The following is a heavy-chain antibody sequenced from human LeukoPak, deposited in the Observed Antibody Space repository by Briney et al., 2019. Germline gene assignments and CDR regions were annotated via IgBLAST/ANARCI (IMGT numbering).Heavy chain of an antibody. V-gene: IGHV4-59*08. CDR2: IYYSGST. Sequence: SETLSLTCAVYGGSFSGYYWSWIRQPPGKGLEWIGYIYYSGSTNYNPSLKSRVTISVDTSKNQFSLKLSSVTAADTAVYYCARHRRDGYNFDYWGQGTLVTVSS. CDR1: GGSFSGYY. D-gene: IGHD5-12*01. CDR3: ARHRRDGYNFDY. J-gene: IGHJ4*02.